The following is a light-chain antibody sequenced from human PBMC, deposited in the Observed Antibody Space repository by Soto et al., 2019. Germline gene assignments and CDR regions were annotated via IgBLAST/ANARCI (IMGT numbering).Light chain of an antibody. CDR1: QSLLYSTGKTY. Sequence: DIVKTQSPLFLSFTPGEPASISCKSSQSLLYSTGKTYLHWYLQRPGQSPQLLIYEVSNRFSGVPDRISGSGSGTDFTLTISRVEAADAGVYYCMQGGTSGQGTKLEIK. CDR2: EVS. CDR3: MQGGT. J-gene: IGKJ2*01. V-gene: IGKV2-29*03.